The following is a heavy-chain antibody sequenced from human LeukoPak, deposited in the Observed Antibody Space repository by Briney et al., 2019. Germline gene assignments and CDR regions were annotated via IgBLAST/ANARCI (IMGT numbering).Heavy chain of an antibody. V-gene: IGHV4-39*07. CDR2: VYFDGGT. Sequence: SETLPLTCTVSGGSISSRGFFWGWIRQPPGKGLEWIGSVYFDGGTHYNPSLQSRVTISVDTSKNQFSLKLSSVTAADTAVYYCARGSAAAIWGDLFDYWGQGTLVTVSS. CDR3: ARGSAAAIWGDLFDY. D-gene: IGHD6-13*01. J-gene: IGHJ4*02. CDR1: GGSISSRGFF.